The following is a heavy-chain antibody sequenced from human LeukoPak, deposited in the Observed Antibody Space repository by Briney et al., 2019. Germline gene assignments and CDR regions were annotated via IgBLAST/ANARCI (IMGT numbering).Heavy chain of an antibody. J-gene: IGHJ3*02. CDR1: GGSISTNNW. CDR2: IHHSGSA. Sequence: SETLSLTCAVSGGSISTNNWLICVRQPPGEGLEWIGEIHHSGSANYNPSVTSRVTILIDKSKNQFSLKLNSVTAADTAVYYCAGHWGNAFDIWGQGTMVIVSS. D-gene: IGHD7-27*01. V-gene: IGHV4-4*02. CDR3: AGHWGNAFDI.